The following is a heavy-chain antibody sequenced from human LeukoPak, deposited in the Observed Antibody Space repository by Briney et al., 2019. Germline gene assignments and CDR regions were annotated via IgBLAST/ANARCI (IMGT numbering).Heavy chain of an antibody. D-gene: IGHD3-10*01. Sequence: SQTLSLTCVISGDSVSNNSAAWNWIRQSPSRGLEWLGRTYYRSKWYNDYAVSVKGRIIINPDTSKSQFSLQLNSVTPEDTAVYYCARDSATMVRGVEYYFDYWGQGTLVTVSS. CDR1: GDSVSNNSAA. CDR3: ARDSATMVRGVEYYFDY. CDR2: TYYRSKWYN. V-gene: IGHV6-1*01. J-gene: IGHJ4*02.